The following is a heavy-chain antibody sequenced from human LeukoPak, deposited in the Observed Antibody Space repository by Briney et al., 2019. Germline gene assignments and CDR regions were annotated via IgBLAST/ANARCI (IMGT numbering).Heavy chain of an antibody. CDR1: GGSISSSSYY. V-gene: IGHV4-39*07. J-gene: IGHJ4*02. D-gene: IGHD6-6*01. CDR3: ARFRVSSSYFDY. Sequence: SETLSLTCTVSGGSISSSSYYWGWVRQPPGKGLEWIGEIYHSGSTNYNPSLKSRVTISVDKSKNQFSLKLSSVTAADTAVYYCARFRVSSSYFDYWGQGTLVTVSS. CDR2: IYHSGST.